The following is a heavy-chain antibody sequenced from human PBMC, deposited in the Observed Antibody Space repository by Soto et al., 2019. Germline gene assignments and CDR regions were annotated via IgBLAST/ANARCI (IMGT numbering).Heavy chain of an antibody. Sequence: PGGSLRLSCAASGFTFSSYGMHWVRQAPGKGLEWVAVIWYDGSNKYYADSVKGRFTISRDNSKNTLYLQMNSLRAEDTAVYYCARALRGYSYGSSDYYGMDVWGQGTTVTVSS. D-gene: IGHD5-18*01. CDR1: GFTFSSYG. J-gene: IGHJ6*02. CDR2: IWYDGSNK. CDR3: ARALRGYSYGSSDYYGMDV. V-gene: IGHV3-33*01.